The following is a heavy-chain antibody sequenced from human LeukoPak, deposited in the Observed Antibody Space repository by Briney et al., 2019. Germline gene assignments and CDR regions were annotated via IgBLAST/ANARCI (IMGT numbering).Heavy chain of an antibody. Sequence: GGSLRLPCAASGFTFNSYAMSWVRQAPGKGLEWVSGIFGSGGSAHYADSVKGRFTIFRDNSKNTVYLQMNSLRAEDTAVYYCAKTTTGHSSGRYPGWPVDYWGQGTLVTVSS. V-gene: IGHV3-23*01. CDR2: IFGSGGSA. J-gene: IGHJ4*02. D-gene: IGHD6-19*01. CDR1: GFTFNSYA. CDR3: AKTTTGHSSGRYPGWPVDY.